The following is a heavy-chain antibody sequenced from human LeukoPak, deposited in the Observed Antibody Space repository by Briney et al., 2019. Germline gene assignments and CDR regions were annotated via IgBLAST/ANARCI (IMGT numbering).Heavy chain of an antibody. Sequence: GGSQRLSCAASGFTFRDYAMSWVRQAPGKGLEWVSVISGSGGSTYYADSVKGRFTISRDNAKNSLYLQMNSLRAEDTAVYYCARVDYSDAFDIWGQGTMVTVSS. CDR3: ARVDYSDAFDI. D-gene: IGHD3-10*01. CDR2: ISGSGGST. J-gene: IGHJ3*02. CDR1: GFTFRDYA. V-gene: IGHV3-23*01.